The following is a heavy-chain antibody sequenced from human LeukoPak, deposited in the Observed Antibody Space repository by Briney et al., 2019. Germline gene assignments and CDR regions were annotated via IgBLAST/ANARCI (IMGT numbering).Heavy chain of an antibody. D-gene: IGHD6-13*01. Sequence: ASVKVSCKASGYTFTGYATHWVRQAPGQRLEWMGWINAGNGNTKYSQKFQGRVTITRDTSASTAYMELSSLRSEDTAVYYCARDDAAGSYYFDYWGQGTLVTVTS. CDR2: INAGNGNT. V-gene: IGHV1-3*01. J-gene: IGHJ4*02. CDR3: ARDDAAGSYYFDY. CDR1: GYTFTGYA.